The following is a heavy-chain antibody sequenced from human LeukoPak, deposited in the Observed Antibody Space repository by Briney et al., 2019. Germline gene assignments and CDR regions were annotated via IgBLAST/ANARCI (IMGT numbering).Heavy chain of an antibody. Sequence: GGSLGLSCAASGLTFSRNGLSWVRQPPGKGLEWVSTISGRDGSTYYADSVRGRFTISRDNSDNTLFLQMNSLRAEDTAVYYCVRGPLYSSLEYWGQGSLVTVSS. CDR1: GLTFSRNG. V-gene: IGHV3-23*01. CDR3: VRGPLYSSLEY. D-gene: IGHD4-11*01. J-gene: IGHJ4*02. CDR2: ISGRDGST.